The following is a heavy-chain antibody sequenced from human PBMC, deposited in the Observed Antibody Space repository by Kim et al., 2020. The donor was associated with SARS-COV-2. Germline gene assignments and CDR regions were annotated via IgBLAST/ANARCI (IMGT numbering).Heavy chain of an antibody. CDR1: GGTFSSYA. CDR2: IIPIFGTA. J-gene: IGHJ6*02. Sequence: SVKVSCKASGGTFSSYAISWVRQAPGQGLEWMGGIIPIFGTANYAQKFQGRVTITADESTSTAYMELSSLRSEDTAVYYCARGKMVPAAMAYCSGGSCYFYYGMDVSGQGTTVTVSS. V-gene: IGHV1-69*13. CDR3: ARGKMVPAAMAYCSGGSCYFYYGMDV. D-gene: IGHD2-15*01.